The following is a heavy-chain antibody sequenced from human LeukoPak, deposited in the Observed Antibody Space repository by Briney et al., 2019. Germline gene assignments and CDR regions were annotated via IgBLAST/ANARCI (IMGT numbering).Heavy chain of an antibody. CDR2: IKQDGSEK. CDR3: ARDHSGDSSGYYYGDAFDI. D-gene: IGHD3-22*01. CDR1: GFTFSSYW. Sequence: GGSLRLSCAASGFTFSSYWMSWVRQAPXXXXEWVANIKQDGSEKYYVDSVKGRFTISRDNAKNSLYLQMNSLRAEDTAVYYCARDHSGDSSGYYYGDAFDIWGQGTMVTVSS. V-gene: IGHV3-7*01. J-gene: IGHJ3*02.